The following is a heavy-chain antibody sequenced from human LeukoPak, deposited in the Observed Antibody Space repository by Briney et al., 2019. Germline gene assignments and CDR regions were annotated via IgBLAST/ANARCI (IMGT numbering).Heavy chain of an antibody. CDR2: IYYSGST. V-gene: IGHV4-30-4*01. CDR1: GGSISSGDYY. J-gene: IGHJ5*02. CDR3: ARGEFLSSTGGGRWFDP. Sequence: PSETLSLTCTVSGGSISSGDYYWSWIRQPPGKGLEWIGYIYYSGSTYYNPSLKSRVTISVDTSKNQFSLKLSSVTAADTAVYYCARGEFLSSTGGGRWFDPWGQGTLVTVSS. D-gene: IGHD3-16*01.